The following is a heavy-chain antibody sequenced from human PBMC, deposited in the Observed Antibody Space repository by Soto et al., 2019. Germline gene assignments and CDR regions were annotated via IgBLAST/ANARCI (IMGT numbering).Heavy chain of an antibody. CDR1: GGSISGNSDY. D-gene: IGHD5-12*01. CDR2: IHYGGST. J-gene: IGHJ4*02. V-gene: IGHV4-39*01. Sequence: QLQLQESGPGLVKPSETLSLTCSVSGGSISGNSDYWGWIRQPPGKGLEWIGSIHYGGSTYDNPSLKSRVTISVATSKNQFSLKLSSVSAADTAVYHCARHLVDMATLTFFAYWGPGTLVTVSS. CDR3: ARHLVDMATLTFFAY.